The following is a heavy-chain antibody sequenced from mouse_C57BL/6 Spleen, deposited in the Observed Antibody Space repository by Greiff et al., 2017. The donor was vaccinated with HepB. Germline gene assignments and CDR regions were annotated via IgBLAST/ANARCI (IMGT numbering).Heavy chain of an antibody. CDR1: GFTFSSYA. CDR3: ARASGIYYDYNVDY. D-gene: IGHD2-4*01. CDR2: ISDGGSYT. J-gene: IGHJ2*01. V-gene: IGHV5-4*03. Sequence: EVKLVESGGGLVKPGGSLKLSCAASGFTFSSYAMSWVRQTPEKRLEWVATISDGGSYTYYPDNVKGRFTISRDNAKNNLYLQMSHLKSEDTAMYYCARASGIYYDYNVDYWGQGTTLTVSS.